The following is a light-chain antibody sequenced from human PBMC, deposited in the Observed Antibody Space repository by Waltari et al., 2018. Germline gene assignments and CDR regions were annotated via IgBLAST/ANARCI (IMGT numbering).Light chain of an antibody. Sequence: IVLTQSPVTLSLSPGERATLSCRASPSVFNYLAWYQKKPGQAPRLLIYDTSNRATGIPDRFSASWSGTDFTLTISRLEPEDFAVYYCHQRSSWPLTFGGGTKVEIK. CDR3: HQRSSWPLT. V-gene: IGKV3-11*01. CDR2: DTS. J-gene: IGKJ4*01. CDR1: PSVFNY.